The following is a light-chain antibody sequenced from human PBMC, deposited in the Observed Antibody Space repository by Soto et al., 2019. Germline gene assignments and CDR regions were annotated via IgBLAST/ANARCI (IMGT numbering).Light chain of an antibody. J-gene: IGKJ1*01. CDR3: QQGNSFPT. V-gene: IGKV1-12*01. CDR2: TTS. CDR1: QGVGVW. Sequence: DIQMTQSPSFVSASVGDRVTITCRASQGVGVWLAWYQQKPGKAPKVLIYTTSNLQTGVPSRFSGSGSGTDFTLTINNLQPEDFATYYCQQGNSFPTFGQGTKVDIK.